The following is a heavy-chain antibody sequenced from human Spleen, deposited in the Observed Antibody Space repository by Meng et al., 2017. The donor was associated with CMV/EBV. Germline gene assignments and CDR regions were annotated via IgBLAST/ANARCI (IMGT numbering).Heavy chain of an antibody. D-gene: IGHD1-1*01. J-gene: IGHJ6*02. CDR2: MKSKPDGGTT. Sequence: GESLKISCAASGFTFSNAWMSWVRQAPGKGLEWVGRMKSKPDGGTTDYAAPVKGRFTISRDDSTNTLYLQMNSLIADDTAVYYCAKSRNANFLGGMDVWGQGTKVTVSS. CDR3: AKSRNANFLGGMDV. V-gene: IGHV3-15*01. CDR1: GFTFSNAW.